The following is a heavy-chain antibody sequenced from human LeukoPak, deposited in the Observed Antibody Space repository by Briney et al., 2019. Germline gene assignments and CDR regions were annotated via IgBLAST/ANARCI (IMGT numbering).Heavy chain of an antibody. CDR3: ARAGYCSGGSCYTFDY. J-gene: IGHJ4*02. V-gene: IGHV3-11*04. CDR1: GFTFSDYY. Sequence: PGGSLGLSCAASGFTFSDYYMSWIRQAPGKGLEWVSYISSSGSTIYYADSVKGRFTISRDNAKNSLYLQMNSLRAEDAAVYYCARAGYCSGGSCYTFDYWGQGTLVTVSS. D-gene: IGHD2-15*01. CDR2: ISSSGSTI.